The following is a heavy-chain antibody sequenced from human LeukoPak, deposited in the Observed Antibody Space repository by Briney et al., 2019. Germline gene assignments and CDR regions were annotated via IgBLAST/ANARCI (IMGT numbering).Heavy chain of an antibody. Sequence: SETLSLTCAVAGYSIGSAYYWGWIRQPPGKGLEWIGIIYHSGSAYYNPSLESRVAISVDTSNNQFSLKLTSVNAADTAVYYCARVSFYYHYMDVWGKGTTVTVSS. CDR2: IYHSGSA. CDR1: GYSIGSAYY. D-gene: IGHD5/OR15-5a*01. V-gene: IGHV4-38-2*01. CDR3: ARVSFYYHYMDV. J-gene: IGHJ6*03.